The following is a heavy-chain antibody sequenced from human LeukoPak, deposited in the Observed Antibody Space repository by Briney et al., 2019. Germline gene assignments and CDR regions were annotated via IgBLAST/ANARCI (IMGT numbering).Heavy chain of an antibody. D-gene: IGHD1-26*01. CDR2: IKSKSDGGTT. J-gene: IGHJ3*01. V-gene: IGHV3-15*01. CDR1: AFTFSNAL. CDR3: TTWDGVD. Sequence: GGSLRLSCAASAFTFSNALMTWVRQAPGKGLEWLGHIKSKSDGGTTDCAAPFKGRFTISRDDSKNTLYLQMNSLETEDTAVYYCTTWDGVDWGQGTMVTVSS.